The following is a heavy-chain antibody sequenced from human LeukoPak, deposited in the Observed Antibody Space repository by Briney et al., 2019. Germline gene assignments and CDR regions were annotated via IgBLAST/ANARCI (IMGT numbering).Heavy chain of an antibody. D-gene: IGHD2-2*01. CDR2: ISGSGGST. J-gene: IGHJ4*02. V-gene: IGHV3-23*01. Sequence: GGSLRLSCAASGFTFGSYAMSWVRQAPGKGLEWVSAISGSGGSTYYADSVKGRFTISRDNSKNTLYLQMNSLKTEDTAVYYCTTDQRYCSSTSCYYFDYWGQGTLVTVSS. CDR1: GFTFGSYA. CDR3: TTDQRYCSSTSCYYFDY.